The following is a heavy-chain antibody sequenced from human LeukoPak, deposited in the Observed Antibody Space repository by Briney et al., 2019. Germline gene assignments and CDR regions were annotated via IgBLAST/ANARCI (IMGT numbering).Heavy chain of an antibody. CDR1: GFTFSSYW. CDR2: INTDGSST. CDR3: VGAYCGGDCYFYYYGMDV. J-gene: IGHJ6*02. Sequence: GGSLRLSCAASGFTFSSYWMHWVRRAPGKGLVWVSRINTDGSSTSYADSVKGRFTISRDNAKNTLYLQMNSLRAEDMAVYYCVGAYCGGDCYFYYYGMDVWGQGTTVTVSS. D-gene: IGHD2-21*02. V-gene: IGHV3-74*01.